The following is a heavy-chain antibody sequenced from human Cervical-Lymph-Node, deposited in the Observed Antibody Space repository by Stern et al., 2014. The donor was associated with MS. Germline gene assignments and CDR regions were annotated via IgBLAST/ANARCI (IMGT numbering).Heavy chain of an antibody. Sequence: MQLVESGAEVKQPGASVKGSCKTSGYSFTHSDINWVRQAPRQGLESMGLIVPGDGTTTYAQTWQGRVSMTRDTSATTAYLELRSLRSEDTAVYYCARSGLGGAVGSWGQGTLVTVSA. CDR2: IVPGDGTT. V-gene: IGHV1-46*04. CDR1: GYSFTHSD. CDR3: ARSGLGGAVGS. D-gene: IGHD3-10*01. J-gene: IGHJ5*02.